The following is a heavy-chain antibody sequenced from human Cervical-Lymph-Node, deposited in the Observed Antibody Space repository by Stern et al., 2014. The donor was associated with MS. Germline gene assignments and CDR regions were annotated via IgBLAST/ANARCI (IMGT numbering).Heavy chain of an antibody. J-gene: IGHJ4*02. CDR2: INEDWSTT. D-gene: IGHD1-26*01. Sequence: EVQLVQSGAGFVQPGGSLRLSCTDSGFTFRTYGMHWVRHVPGKELQWVARINEDWSTTNYAESVKGRFTISRDNGRNTLYLQMNSLRAEDTAVYFCARDLSGRDDSWGQGTLVTVSS. CDR3: ARDLSGRDDS. V-gene: IGHV3-74*01. CDR1: GFTFRTYG.